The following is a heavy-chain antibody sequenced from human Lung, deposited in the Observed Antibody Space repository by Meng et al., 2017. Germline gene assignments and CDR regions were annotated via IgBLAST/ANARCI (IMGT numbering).Heavy chain of an antibody. V-gene: IGHV1-18*01. CDR3: ARDRQWLFDY. CDR2: NDPGNGNR. J-gene: IGHJ4*02. CDR1: GYTCTTYG. Sequence: QVHPVQAGLQVKKSGASAKVSCNASGYTCTTYGIGWLRQADGQGLEWMGWNDPGNGNRDFAEKFQDRLSMSNDTSASTVDMELTRRTSDDTAVYYCARDRQWLFDYWGQGALVTVSS. D-gene: IGHD6-19*01.